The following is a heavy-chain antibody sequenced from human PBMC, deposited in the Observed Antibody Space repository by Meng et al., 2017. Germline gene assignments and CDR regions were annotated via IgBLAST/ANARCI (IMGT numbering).Heavy chain of an antibody. CDR1: GDTFISYA. J-gene: IGHJ4*02. CDR2: IIPIFGTA. D-gene: IGHD4-11*01. V-gene: IGHV1-69*01. Sequence: GPLVRWRTGEKKPGSSVKVSCKASGDTFISYAISWVRQSPGQGFEWMGGIIPIFGTANYAQKFQGRVTITTDESTSTAYMELSSLRSEDTAVYYCARDDYSNYLPFDYWGQGTLVTVSS. CDR3: ARDDYSNYLPFDY.